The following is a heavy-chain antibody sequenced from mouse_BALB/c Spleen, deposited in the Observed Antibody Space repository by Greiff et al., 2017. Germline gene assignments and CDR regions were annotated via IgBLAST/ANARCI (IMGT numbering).Heavy chain of an antibody. CDR2: INPSNGRT. CDR3: ARGATVVADYYAMDY. V-gene: IGHV1S81*02. Sequence: VQLQQSGAELVKPGASVKLSCKASGYTFTSYWMHWVKQRPGQGLEWIGEINPSNGRTNYNEKFKSKATLTVDKSSSTAYMQLSSLTSEDSAVYYCARGATVVADYYAMDYWGQGTSVTVSS. D-gene: IGHD1-1*01. J-gene: IGHJ4*01. CDR1: GYTFTSYW.